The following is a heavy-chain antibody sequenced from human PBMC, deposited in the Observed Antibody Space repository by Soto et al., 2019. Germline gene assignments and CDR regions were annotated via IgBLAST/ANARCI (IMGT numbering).Heavy chain of an antibody. J-gene: IGHJ4*02. Sequence: KASETLSLTCTVSGGSIDNGGFYWSWVRQRPGRGLEWLGYIYYSGSTHYSPTLRSRISFSVASGKNQFSLRLTSVTAADTAIYFCVRASEIYFDYWGQGILVTVSS. CDR2: IYYSGST. CDR1: GGSIDNGGFY. V-gene: IGHV4-31*03. CDR3: VRASEIYFDY.